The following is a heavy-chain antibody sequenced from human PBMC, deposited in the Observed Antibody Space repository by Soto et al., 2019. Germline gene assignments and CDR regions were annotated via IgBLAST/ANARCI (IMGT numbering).Heavy chain of an antibody. D-gene: IGHD4-17*01. V-gene: IGHV3-33*01. J-gene: IGHJ4*02. CDR1: GFTFSNYG. CDR3: ARDGHGDMDRY. CDR2: IWNDGRKQ. Sequence: GGSLRLSCAASGFTFSNYGIHWVRQAPGKGLEWVAFIWNDGRKQYYAASVKGRFTISRDNAKNTLYLQMNSLRAEDTAMYFCARDGHGDMDRYWGQGTLVTVSS.